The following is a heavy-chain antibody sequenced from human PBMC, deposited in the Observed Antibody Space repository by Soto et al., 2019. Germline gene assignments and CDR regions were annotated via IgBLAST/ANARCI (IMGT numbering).Heavy chain of an antibody. CDR2: IYYSRTT. D-gene: IGHD6-19*01. J-gene: IGHJ4*02. CDR3: ARMPRTRIVEPGPSGYFDY. V-gene: IGHV4-30-4*01. CDR1: GGSITSGDYY. Sequence: PSETLSLTCTVSGGSITSGDYYWSWFRHTPGNGLEFLGYIYYSRTTYSIPSLKSRLTISDDPSKNQFSLKLISVTAADTAVYYCARMPRTRIVEPGPSGYFDYWGQGTLVTVYS.